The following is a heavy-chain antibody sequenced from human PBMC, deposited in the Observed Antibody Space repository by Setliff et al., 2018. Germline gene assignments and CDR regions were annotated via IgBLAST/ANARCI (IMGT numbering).Heavy chain of an antibody. CDR1: GYAFTNYY. J-gene: IGHJ6*03. CDR2: INPSGGTT. CDR3: ARVRDCSGGICHRGFHHYMDV. V-gene: IGHV1-46*01. Sequence: GASVKVSCKASGYAFTNYYIHWVRQAPGQGLEWMGLINPSGGTTTYAQKFLGRLTMTSDTSAGTVSMDMSSLRSEDTAVYYCARVRDCSGGICHRGFHHYMDVWGKGTTVTVSS. D-gene: IGHD2-15*01.